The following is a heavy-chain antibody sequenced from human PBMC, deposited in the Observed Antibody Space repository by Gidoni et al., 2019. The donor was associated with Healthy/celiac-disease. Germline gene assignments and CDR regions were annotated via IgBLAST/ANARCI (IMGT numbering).Heavy chain of an antibody. D-gene: IGHD6-19*01. V-gene: IGHV4-61*02. CDR2: IYTSGST. J-gene: IGHJ5*02. CDR3: ARGKGSSGWYNWFDP. CDR1: GGSISSGSYY. Sequence: QVQLQESGPGLVKPSQTLSLTCTVSGGSISSGSYYWSWIRQPAGKGMEWIGRIYTSGSTNYNPSRKSRVTISVDTYKNQFSLKLSSVTAADTAVYYCARGKGSSGWYNWFDPWGQGTLVTVSS.